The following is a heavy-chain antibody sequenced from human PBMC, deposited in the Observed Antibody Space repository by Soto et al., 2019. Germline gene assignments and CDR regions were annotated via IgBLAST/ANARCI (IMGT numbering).Heavy chain of an antibody. CDR1: GGSISSYY. D-gene: IGHD6-19*01. CDR2: ILYSGST. Sequence: SETLSLTCSVSGGSISSYYWSWIRQPPGKGLEWIGYILYSGSTNYSPSLKSRVTISVDTSKNQFSLKLTSVTAADTAVYYCARRGYSSGWYYFDYRGQGTLVTVSS. V-gene: IGHV4-59*01. CDR3: ARRGYSSGWYYFDY. J-gene: IGHJ4*02.